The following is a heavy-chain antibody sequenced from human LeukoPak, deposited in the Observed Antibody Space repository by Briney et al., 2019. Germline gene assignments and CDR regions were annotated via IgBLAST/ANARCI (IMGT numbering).Heavy chain of an antibody. CDR3: ARGSSWYYDY. D-gene: IGHD6-13*01. V-gene: IGHV3-64*01. CDR2: ISSNGGST. CDR1: GFTFSSYA. Sequence: GGSLRLSCAASGFTFSSYAMHWVRQAPGKGLEYVSAISSNGGSTYYANSVKGRFTISRDNSKNTLYLQMGSLRAEDMAVYYCARGSSWYYDYWGQGTLVTVSS. J-gene: IGHJ4*02.